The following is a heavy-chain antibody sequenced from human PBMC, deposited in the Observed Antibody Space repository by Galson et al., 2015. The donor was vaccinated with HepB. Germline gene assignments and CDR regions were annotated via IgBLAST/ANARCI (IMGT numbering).Heavy chain of an antibody. V-gene: IGHV5-51*01. D-gene: IGHD2-2*01. CDR3: ARHLSDGSTRRLDY. CDR1: GYSFNNYW. J-gene: IGHJ4*02. Sequence: QSGAEVKKPGESLKISCQVSGYSFNNYWIGWVRQMPGKGLEWVGIIYPGDSDTRYSPSFQGQVTISADKSISTAYLQWSSLKASDTAIYYCARHLSDGSTRRLDYWGQGTLVTVSS. CDR2: IYPGDSDT.